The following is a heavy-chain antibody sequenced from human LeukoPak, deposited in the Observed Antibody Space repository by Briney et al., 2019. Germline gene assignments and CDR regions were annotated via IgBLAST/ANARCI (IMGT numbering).Heavy chain of an antibody. D-gene: IGHD3-3*01. CDR1: GGSISTYDYY. Sequence: PSETLSLTCTVTGGSISTYDYYWSWIRQPPGKGLEWIGYMYYSGTTYYNPSLKSRVTMSVDTSKNQFSLKLSSVTAADTAMYYCARDPYDFWSGFHWFDPWGQGALVTSPQ. J-gene: IGHJ5*02. CDR2: MYYSGTT. CDR3: ARDPYDFWSGFHWFDP. V-gene: IGHV4-30-4*08.